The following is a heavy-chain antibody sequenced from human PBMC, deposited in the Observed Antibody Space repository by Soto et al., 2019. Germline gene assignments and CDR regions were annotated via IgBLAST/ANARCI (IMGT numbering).Heavy chain of an antibody. D-gene: IGHD1-1*01. CDR2: IYPGDSDT. CDR1: GYSFTSYW. V-gene: IGHV5-51*07. J-gene: IGHJ4*02. Sequence: PGESLKISCKGSGYSFTSYWIGWVHQMPGKGLEWMGIIYPGDSDTRYSPSFQGQVTISADKSISTAYLQWSSLKASDTAMYYCARLLDDPRVGPFFDYWGQGTLVTVSS. CDR3: ARLLDDPRVGPFFDY.